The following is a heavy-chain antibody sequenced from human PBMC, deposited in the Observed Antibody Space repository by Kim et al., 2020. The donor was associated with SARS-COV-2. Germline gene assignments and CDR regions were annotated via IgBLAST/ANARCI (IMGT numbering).Heavy chain of an antibody. CDR1: RQSFSSYW. CDR2: IFPGDSDS. J-gene: IGHJ6*02. CDR3: ARHRVRAGRPPLGFDFFGLDI. V-gene: IGHV5-51*01. Sequence: GESLKISCKGSRQSFSSYWIGWVRQLPGKGLEWMGIIFPGDSDSRYSPSFQGQVIISVDKSVTTAYLQWSSLKASDSGMYYCARHRVRAGRPPLGFDFFGLDIWGQGTTVTVS.